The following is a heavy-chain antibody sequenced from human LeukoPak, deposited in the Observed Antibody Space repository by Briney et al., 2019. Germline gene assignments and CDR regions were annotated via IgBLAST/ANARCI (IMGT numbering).Heavy chain of an antibody. CDR3: ARGRKVPYYDSSGYYGY. Sequence: KPSETLFLTCAVYGGSFSGYYWSWIRQPPGKGLEWIGEINHSGSTNYNPSLKSRVTISVDTSKNQFSLKLSSATAADTAVYYCARGRKVPYYDSSGYYGYWGQGTLVTVSS. D-gene: IGHD3-22*01. CDR2: INHSGST. CDR1: GGSFSGYY. J-gene: IGHJ4*02. V-gene: IGHV4-34*01.